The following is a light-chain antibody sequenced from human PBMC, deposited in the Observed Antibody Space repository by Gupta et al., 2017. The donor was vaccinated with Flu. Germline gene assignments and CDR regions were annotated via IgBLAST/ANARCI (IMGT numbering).Light chain of an antibody. CDR2: DAS. Sequence: ASLSVSPGERAALTCRASQNVSSYLAWYQQKPGQAPRLLIYDASNRATGIPARFSGSGSGTDFALTISSLEPEDFAVYYCQQRSNWPPLTFGGGTKVEIK. CDR3: QQRSNWPPLT. CDR1: QNVSSY. V-gene: IGKV3-11*01. J-gene: IGKJ4*01.